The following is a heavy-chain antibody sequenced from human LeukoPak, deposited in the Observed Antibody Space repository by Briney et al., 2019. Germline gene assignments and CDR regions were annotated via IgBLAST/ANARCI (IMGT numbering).Heavy chain of an antibody. D-gene: IGHD3-3*01. J-gene: IGHJ4*02. Sequence: GGPLRLSCAASGFTFNNYAMSWVRQAPGKGLEWVSGVRDNGETTYYADSVKGRFTISRDNSKNTLYLQMSGLGVEDTAVYYCTKDGVPGRPYYFAYWGQGTLVTVSS. CDR1: GFTFNNYA. V-gene: IGHV3-23*01. CDR2: VRDNGETT. CDR3: TKDGVPGRPYYFAY.